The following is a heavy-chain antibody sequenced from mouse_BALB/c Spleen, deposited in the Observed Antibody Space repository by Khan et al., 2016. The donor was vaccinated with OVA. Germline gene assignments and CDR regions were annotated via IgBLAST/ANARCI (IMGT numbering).Heavy chain of an antibody. CDR1: GYSFTGYF. CDR3: ARKNGSDFDY. J-gene: IGHJ2*01. CDR2: INPHIGET. V-gene: IGHV1-20*02. Sequence: VQLQQSGPELVKPGASVKISCKASGYSFTGYFMNWVMQSHGKSLEWIGRINPHIGETLYNQKFEGKATLTVDESSRTAHMELRSLASEDFAVYYCARKNGSDFDYWGQGTTLTVSS. D-gene: IGHD1-1*01.